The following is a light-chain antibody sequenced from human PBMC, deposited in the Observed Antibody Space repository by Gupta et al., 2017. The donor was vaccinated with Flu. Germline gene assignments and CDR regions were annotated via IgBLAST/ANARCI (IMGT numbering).Light chain of an antibody. Sequence: EIVMTQSPLSLPVTPGEPASISCRSSQSLLQSNGYNYLDWYLQKPGQSPQLLIYLGSDRASGVPDRFSGSGSGTDFTLKISRVEAEDVGVYYCRQTLQTPSTFGQGTKLEIK. CDR1: QSLLQSNGYNY. V-gene: IGKV2-28*01. J-gene: IGKJ2*02. CDR3: RQTLQTPST. CDR2: LGS.